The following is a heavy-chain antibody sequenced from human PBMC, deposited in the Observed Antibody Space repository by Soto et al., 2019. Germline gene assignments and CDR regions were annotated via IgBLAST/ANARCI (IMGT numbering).Heavy chain of an antibody. CDR2: IYYSGST. V-gene: IGHV4-39*01. D-gene: IGHD6-6*01. CDR1: GGSISSSSYY. J-gene: IGHJ4*02. Sequence: SETLSLTCTVSGGSISSSSYYWGWIRQPPGKGLEWIGSIYYSGSTYYNPSLKSRVTISVDTSKNQFSLKLSSVTAADTAVYYWASIAARSYYFDYWGQGTLVTVSS. CDR3: ASIAARSYYFDY.